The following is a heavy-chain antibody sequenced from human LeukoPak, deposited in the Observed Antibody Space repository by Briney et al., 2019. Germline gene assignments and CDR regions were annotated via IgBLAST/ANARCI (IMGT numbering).Heavy chain of an antibody. V-gene: IGHV3-48*04. CDR2: ISSSGSTI. Sequence: GGSLRLSCAASGFTFSSYAMSWVRQAPGKGLEWVSYISSSGSTIYYADSVKGRFTISRDNAKNSLYLQMNSLRAEDTAVYYCARDPPITYDFWSGYYREDWFDPWGQGTLVTVSS. D-gene: IGHD3-3*01. CDR3: ARDPPITYDFWSGYYREDWFDP. CDR1: GFTFSSYA. J-gene: IGHJ5*02.